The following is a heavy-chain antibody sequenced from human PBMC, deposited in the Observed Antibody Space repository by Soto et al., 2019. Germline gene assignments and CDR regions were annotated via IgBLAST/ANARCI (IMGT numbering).Heavy chain of an antibody. D-gene: IGHD3-10*01. V-gene: IGHV3-74*01. Sequence: EVQLVESGGGLVQPGGSLRLSCAASEFTFSGRSVHWVRQAPGKGLVWVSGIDKVGTDSTYADSVKGRCTSSRDNAKNPVYIQMSSLRVEDTAVYYCARGWFGPDVWGKGTTVTVS. CDR2: IDKVGTDS. J-gene: IGHJ6*03. CDR3: ARGWFGPDV. CDR1: EFTFSGRS.